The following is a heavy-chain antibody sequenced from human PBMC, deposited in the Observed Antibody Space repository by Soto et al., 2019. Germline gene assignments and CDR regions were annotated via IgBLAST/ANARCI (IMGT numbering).Heavy chain of an antibody. CDR3: ARTTLEITIFAY. J-gene: IGHJ4*02. V-gene: IGHV1-69*01. CDR1: GGTFSSYA. D-gene: IGHD3-3*01. Sequence: QVQLVQSGAEVKKPGSSVKVSCKASGGTFSSYAINWVRQAPGQGREWMGGIIPIFGTANYAQKFQGSVTITADEATSTAHMQLSSLGSEDTGVYYCARTTLEITIFAYWGQGTLVTASS. CDR2: IIPIFGTA.